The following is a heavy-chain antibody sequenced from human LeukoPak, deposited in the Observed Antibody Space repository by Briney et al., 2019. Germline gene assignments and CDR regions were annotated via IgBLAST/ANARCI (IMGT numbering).Heavy chain of an antibody. CDR1: GGSFSGYY. CDR2: INHSGST. J-gene: IGHJ6*03. V-gene: IGHV4-34*01. Sequence: KPSETLSLTCAVYGGSFSGYYWSWIRQPPGKGLEWMGEINHSGSTNYNPSLKGRVTISVDTSKNQFSLKLSSVTAADTAVYYCARDKQLVRGFYYYYYYMDVWGKGTTVTVSS. CDR3: ARDKQLVRGFYYYYYYMDV. D-gene: IGHD6-6*01.